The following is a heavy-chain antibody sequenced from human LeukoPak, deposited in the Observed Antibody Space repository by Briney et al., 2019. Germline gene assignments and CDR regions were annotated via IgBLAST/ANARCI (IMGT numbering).Heavy chain of an antibody. V-gene: IGHV3-11*01. J-gene: IGHJ4*02. Sequence: PGESLRLSCAASGFTFSDYYMTWIRQAPGKGLEWISYISTSAGTTYYADSVKGRFTISRDNAKNSPYLQMNSLRAEDTAVYYCARDAIDSSGFDFDYWGQGTLVTVSS. D-gene: IGHD3-22*01. CDR3: ARDAIDSSGFDFDY. CDR2: ISTSAGTT. CDR1: GFTFSDYY.